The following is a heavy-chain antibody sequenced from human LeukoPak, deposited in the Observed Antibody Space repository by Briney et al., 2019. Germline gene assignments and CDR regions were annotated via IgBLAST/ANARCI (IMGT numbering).Heavy chain of an antibody. D-gene: IGHD3-10*01. V-gene: IGHV3-48*01. CDR3: AKDGPYYGSGAMYYFDF. CDR1: GFTFSSYS. CDR2: ISSSSTTI. J-gene: IGHJ4*02. Sequence: GGSLRLSCAASGFTFSSYSMMWVRQAPGKGLEWVSYISSSSTTIHYADSVKGRFTISRDNSKNTLYVQMSSLRAEDTAVYYCAKDGPYYGSGAMYYFDFWGQGTPVTVSS.